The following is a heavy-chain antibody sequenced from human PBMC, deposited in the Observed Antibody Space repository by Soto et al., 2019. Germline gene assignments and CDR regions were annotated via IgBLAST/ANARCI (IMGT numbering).Heavy chain of an antibody. CDR1: GYTFTGYY. V-gene: IGHV1-2*04. Sequence: ASVKVSCKASGYTFTGYYMHWVRQAPGQGLEWMGWINPNCGGTNYAQKFQGWVTMTRDTSISTAYMELSRLRSDDTAVYYCAREWCRGGSCYSGLDSWGPGTLVPVSS. CDR2: INPNCGGT. D-gene: IGHD2-15*01. CDR3: AREWCRGGSCYSGLDS. J-gene: IGHJ4*02.